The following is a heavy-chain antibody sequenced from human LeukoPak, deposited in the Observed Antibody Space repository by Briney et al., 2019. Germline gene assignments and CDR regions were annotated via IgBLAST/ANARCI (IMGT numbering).Heavy chain of an antibody. V-gene: IGHV3-7*03. Sequence: GGSLRLSCAASGFTFRNYWMSWVRQAPGTGLEWVANIKQDGSDRNYVTSVKGRFTISRDNAKNSLYLQMSNLRAEDTAVYFCARGGGLDVWGQGATVTVSS. CDR2: IKQDGSDR. CDR1: GFTFRNYW. J-gene: IGHJ6*02. CDR3: ARGGGLDV. D-gene: IGHD3-16*01.